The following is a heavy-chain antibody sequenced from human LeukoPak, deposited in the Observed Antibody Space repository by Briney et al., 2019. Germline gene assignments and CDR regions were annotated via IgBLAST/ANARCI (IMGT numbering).Heavy chain of an antibody. J-gene: IGHJ4*02. Sequence: GGSLRLSCAASGFTFSSYAMSSVRPAPGKGLERVSAISGSGGRTFYADSVKSRFTISRHNPKNTLYLQINSLRAEDMAVYYCTWNDVGYFDYWGQGTLVTVSS. V-gene: IGHV3-23*01. CDR1: GFTFSSYA. CDR3: TWNDVGYFDY. D-gene: IGHD1-1*01. CDR2: ISGSGGRT.